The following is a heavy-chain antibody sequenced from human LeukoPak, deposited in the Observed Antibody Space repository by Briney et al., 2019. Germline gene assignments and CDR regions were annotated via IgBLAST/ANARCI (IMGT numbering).Heavy chain of an antibody. CDR2: IWYDGSNK. Sequence: GRSLRLSCAASGFTFSSYGMHWVRQAPGKGLELVAVIWYDGSNKYYADSVKGRFTISRDNSKNTLYLQMNSLRAEDTAVYYCARSTYSSYYFDYWGQGTLVTVSS. J-gene: IGHJ4*02. CDR1: GFTFSSYG. D-gene: IGHD6-6*01. CDR3: ARSTYSSYYFDY. V-gene: IGHV3-33*01.